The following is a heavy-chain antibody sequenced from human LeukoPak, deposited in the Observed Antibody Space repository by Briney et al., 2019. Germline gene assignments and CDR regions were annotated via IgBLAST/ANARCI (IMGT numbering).Heavy chain of an antibody. CDR3: ARGVTVVGYYFDY. Sequence: SQTLSLACAISGDSVYSDSAAWDWLRLSPSRGLEWLGRTYFRSKWYNDYPISVKSRIVINPDTSENQFSLQLNSVTPEDTAVYYCARGVTVVGYYFDYWGQGTLVTVSS. CDR1: GDSVYSDSAA. CDR2: TYFRSKWYN. J-gene: IGHJ4*02. D-gene: IGHD6-19*01. V-gene: IGHV6-1*01.